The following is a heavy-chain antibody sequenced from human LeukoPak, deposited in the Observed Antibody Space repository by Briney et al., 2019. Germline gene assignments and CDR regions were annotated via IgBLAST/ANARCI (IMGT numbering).Heavy chain of an antibody. Sequence: GGSLRLSCAASGFTFSTYWMQWVRQAPGKGLVWVSRINRDGSTTSYADSVKGRFTISRDIVKNTLYLQMNSLRAEDTAVYYCARESFGAVDYWGQGTLVTVSS. V-gene: IGHV3-74*01. CDR2: INRDGSTT. D-gene: IGHD3-3*01. CDR3: ARESFGAVDY. J-gene: IGHJ4*02. CDR1: GFTFSTYW.